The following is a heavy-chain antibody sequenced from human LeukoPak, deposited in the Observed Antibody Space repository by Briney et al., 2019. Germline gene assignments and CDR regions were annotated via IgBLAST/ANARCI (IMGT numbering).Heavy chain of an antibody. V-gene: IGHV3-23*01. CDR2: ISGSGGST. D-gene: IGHD3-9*01. Sequence: PGGSLRLSCAASGFTFSSYAMSWVRQAPGKGLEWVSAISGSGGSTYYADSVKGRFTISRDNSKNTLYLQMNSLRAEDTAVYYCAKDRAPNPRYIVLRYFDWLPNGMDVWGQGTTVTVSS. CDR1: GFTFSSYA. J-gene: IGHJ6*02. CDR3: AKDRAPNPRYIVLRYFDWLPNGMDV.